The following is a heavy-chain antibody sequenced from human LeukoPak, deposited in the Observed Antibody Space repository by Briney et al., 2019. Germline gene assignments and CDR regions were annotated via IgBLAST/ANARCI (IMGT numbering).Heavy chain of an antibody. CDR2: ISSSSSYI. CDR3: ARDADWIRARVAPYYFDS. CDR1: VFIFSSYN. Sequence: KSGGSLRLSCGASVFIFSSYNMNWVRQAPGKRLEWVSSISSSSSYIYYADSVKGRFTIAKDTANNSLFLQINSLRADHTAVYYCARDADWIRARVAPYYFDSWGQGTLVTVSS. J-gene: IGHJ4*02. D-gene: IGHD2-2*03. V-gene: IGHV3-21*01.